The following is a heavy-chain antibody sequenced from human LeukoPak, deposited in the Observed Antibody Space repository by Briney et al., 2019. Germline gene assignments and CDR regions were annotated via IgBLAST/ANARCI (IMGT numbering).Heavy chain of an antibody. V-gene: IGHV3-30-3*01. CDR3: AKDRGGAWSYEIDY. CDR2: ISYDGSNK. Sequence: PGGSLRLSCAASGFTFSSYAMHWVRQAPGKGLEWVAVISYDGSNKYYADSVKGRFTISRDNSKNTLYLQMNSLRAEDTAVYYCAKDRGGAWSYEIDYWGQGTLVTVSS. D-gene: IGHD1-26*01. J-gene: IGHJ4*02. CDR1: GFTFSSYA.